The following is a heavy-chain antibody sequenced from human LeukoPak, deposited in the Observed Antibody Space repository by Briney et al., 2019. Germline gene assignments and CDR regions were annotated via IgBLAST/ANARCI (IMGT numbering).Heavy chain of an antibody. J-gene: IGHJ4*02. CDR2: ISFDGSNK. D-gene: IGHD3-3*02. CDR3: AKAFALRGRSNDPEEYYFDY. V-gene: IGHV3-30*18. CDR1: GFIFSSYG. Sequence: RGSLRLSCAGSGFIFSSYGMHWVRQAPGKGLEWVAVISFDGSNKYYADSVRGRFTISRDNSKDTLYLQMNSLRAEDTAVYYCAKAFALRGRSNDPEEYYFDYWGQGILVTVSS.